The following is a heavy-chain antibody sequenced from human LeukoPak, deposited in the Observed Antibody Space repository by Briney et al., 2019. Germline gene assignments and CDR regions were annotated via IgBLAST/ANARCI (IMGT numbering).Heavy chain of an antibody. D-gene: IGHD6-13*01. V-gene: IGHV3-21*01. CDR3: AKVHTSSWGFFEV. Sequence: GGSLRLSCAASGFTFSSYSMNWVRQAPGKGLEWVSSISSSSSYIYYADSVKGRFTISRDNAKNSLYLQMNSLRAEDTAVYYCAKVHTSSWGFFEVWGRGAPVTVSS. CDR1: GFTFSSYS. J-gene: IGHJ2*01. CDR2: ISSSSSYI.